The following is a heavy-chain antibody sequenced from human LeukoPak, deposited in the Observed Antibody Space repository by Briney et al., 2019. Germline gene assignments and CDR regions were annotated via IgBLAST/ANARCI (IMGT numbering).Heavy chain of an antibody. V-gene: IGHV3-9*01. D-gene: IGHD2-2*01. Sequence: SLRLSCVASGFSFDDYAMXWVRQVPGKGLEWVSGISWNSGSIDYADSVKGRFTISRDNAQNSLYLQMNSLRAEDTALYYCAKDRTSQIIGDNWFDPWGQGTLVTVSS. CDR1: GFSFDDYA. CDR3: AKDRTSQIIGDNWFDP. CDR2: ISWNSGSI. J-gene: IGHJ5*02.